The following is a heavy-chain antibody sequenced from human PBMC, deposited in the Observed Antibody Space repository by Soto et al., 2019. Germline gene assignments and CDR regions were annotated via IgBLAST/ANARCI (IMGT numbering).Heavy chain of an antibody. V-gene: IGHV4-30-4*01. D-gene: IGHD6-25*01. CDR2: IDYSGST. CDR1: GCSISSGDYY. J-gene: IGHJ2*01. Sequence: QVQLQESGPGLVKPSQTLSLTCTVSGCSISSGDYYWSWIRQPPGKGLEWIGYIDYSGSTYYNPSLKSRVTISVDTSKNQFYLKLSSGTAADTAVYYCARVRLFWYFDLWGRGTLVTVSS. CDR3: ARVRLFWYFDL.